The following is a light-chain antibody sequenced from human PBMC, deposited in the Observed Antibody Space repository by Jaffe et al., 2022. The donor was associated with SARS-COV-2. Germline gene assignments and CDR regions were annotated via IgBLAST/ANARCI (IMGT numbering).Light chain of an antibody. J-gene: IGKJ4*01. Sequence: DIQMTQFPSSLSASAGDRVTITCRASQNINNYLNWYQQKPGKAPKLLIYAASSLQSGVPSRFSGSGSGTDFTLTISSPQPEDFATYYCQQSYSTPLTFGGGTMVEIK. CDR2: AAS. CDR3: QQSYSTPLT. CDR1: QNINNY. V-gene: IGKV1-39*01.